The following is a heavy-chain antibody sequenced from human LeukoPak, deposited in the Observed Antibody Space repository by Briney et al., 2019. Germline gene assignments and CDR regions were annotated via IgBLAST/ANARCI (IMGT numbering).Heavy chain of an antibody. CDR1: GGSISSGGYY. CDR3: ARGPENIAAPLFFDY. Sequence: SETLSLTCTVSGGSISSGGYYWSWIRQLPGKGLEWIGYIYHSGSTYYNPSLKSRVTISVDRSKNQFSLKLSSVTAADTAVYYCARGPENIAAPLFFDYWGQGTLVTVSS. CDR2: IYHSGST. J-gene: IGHJ4*02. D-gene: IGHD6-6*01. V-gene: IGHV4-30-2*01.